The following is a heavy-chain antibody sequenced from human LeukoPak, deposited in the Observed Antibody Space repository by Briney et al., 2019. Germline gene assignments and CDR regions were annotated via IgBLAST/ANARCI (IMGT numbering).Heavy chain of an antibody. CDR3: ARSATVTYYYFGY. D-gene: IGHD4-17*01. V-gene: IGHV4-59*01. CDR2: IYYSGST. CDR1: GGSISSYY. Sequence: SETLSLTCTVSGGSISSYYWSWIRQPPGKGLEWIGYIYYSGSTNYNPSLKSRVTISVDTSKNQFSLKLSSVTAADTAVYYCARSATVTYYYFGYWGQGTLVTVSS. J-gene: IGHJ4*02.